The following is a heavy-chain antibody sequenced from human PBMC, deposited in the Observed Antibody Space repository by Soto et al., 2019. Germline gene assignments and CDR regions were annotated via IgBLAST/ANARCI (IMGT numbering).Heavy chain of an antibody. J-gene: IGHJ5*02. Sequence: QVQLVQSGAEMKKPGSSVKVSCKASGDTFSTYAISWVRQAPGQGLEWMGGIIPIFGSADYAQKFQGRVTITADNSTSTAYMELSSLRSEDTAIYYCARGFRSGSPYNWVDPGGEGTLVTVSS. CDR3: ARGFRSGSPYNWVDP. CDR1: GDTFSTYA. V-gene: IGHV1-69*06. CDR2: IIPIFGSA. D-gene: IGHD3-10*01.